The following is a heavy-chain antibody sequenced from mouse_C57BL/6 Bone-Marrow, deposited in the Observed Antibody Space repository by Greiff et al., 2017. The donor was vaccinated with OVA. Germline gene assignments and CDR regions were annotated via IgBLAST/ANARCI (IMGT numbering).Heavy chain of an antibody. V-gene: IGHV1-55*01. CDR1: GYTFTSYW. Sequence: VKLQQPGAELVKPGASVKMSCKASGYTFTSYWITWVKQRPGQGLEWIGDIYPGSGSTNYNEKFKSKATLTVDTSSSTAYMQLSSLTSEDSAVYYCAPYYYGSSPDYFDVWGTGTTVTVSS. CDR2: IYPGSGST. D-gene: IGHD1-1*01. CDR3: APYYYGSSPDYFDV. J-gene: IGHJ1*03.